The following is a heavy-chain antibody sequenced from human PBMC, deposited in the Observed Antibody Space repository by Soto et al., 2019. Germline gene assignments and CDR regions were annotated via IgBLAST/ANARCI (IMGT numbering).Heavy chain of an antibody. Sequence: EVQLLASGGGLVQPGGSLRLSCAASGFTFTDYALTWVRQTPRMGLEWVSSINGRGGGTYYADSVKSRFTISRDNPKNIVLLQMNSLGVEDAAIYYCTKNPRPVCGGDCHADHWGQGTLVTVSP. D-gene: IGHD2-21*02. CDR2: INGRGGGT. CDR3: TKNPRPVCGGDCHADH. J-gene: IGHJ4*02. CDR1: GFTFTDYA. V-gene: IGHV3-23*01.